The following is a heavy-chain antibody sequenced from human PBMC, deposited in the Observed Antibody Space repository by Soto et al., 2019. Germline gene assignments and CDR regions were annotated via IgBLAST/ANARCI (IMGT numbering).Heavy chain of an antibody. CDR2: ISSSSSTI. CDR1: GFTFSSYS. V-gene: IGHV3-48*02. J-gene: IGHJ4*02. CDR3: ARDLVGGSYLSSYFDY. D-gene: IGHD1-26*01. Sequence: GGSLRLSCAASGFTFSSYSMNWVRQAPGKGLEWVSYISSSSSTIYYADSVKGRFTISRDNAKNSLYLQMNSLRDEDTAVYYCARDLVGGSYLSSYFDYWGQGTLVTVSS.